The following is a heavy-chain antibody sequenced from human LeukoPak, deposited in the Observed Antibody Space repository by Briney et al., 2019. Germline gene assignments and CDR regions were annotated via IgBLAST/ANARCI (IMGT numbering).Heavy chain of an antibody. Sequence: SETLSLTCSVSGGSISNADYYWGWIRQARGKGLEWIGSIFYGGSNHYNPSLKSRAAISVDPSKTQFSLKLTSVTAADAAMYYCARQLPTAAADTRGYFDYWGQGTVVTVSS. CDR1: GGSISNADYY. V-gene: IGHV4-39*01. J-gene: IGHJ4*01. D-gene: IGHD6-25*01. CDR2: IFYGGSN. CDR3: ARQLPTAAADTRGYFDY.